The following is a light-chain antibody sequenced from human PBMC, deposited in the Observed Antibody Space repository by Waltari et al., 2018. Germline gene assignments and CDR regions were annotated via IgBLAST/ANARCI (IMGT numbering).Light chain of an antibody. J-gene: IGKJ3*01. Sequence: DMQMTQSPSYVSASVGDRVTITCRASADIHTWLAWYQQKPGKAPRLLISAASSFQSGVPSRFSGSGSGTDFTLTISSLQPEDFATYYCQQANSFPFTFGPGTKVDI. CDR1: ADIHTW. CDR2: AAS. V-gene: IGKV1D-12*01. CDR3: QQANSFPFT.